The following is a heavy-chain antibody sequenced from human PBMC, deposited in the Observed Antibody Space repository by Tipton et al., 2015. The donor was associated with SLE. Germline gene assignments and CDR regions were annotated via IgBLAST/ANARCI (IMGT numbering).Heavy chain of an antibody. Sequence: TLSLTCTVSGGSISSGDYYWSWIRQPPGKGLEWIGYIYYGGSTYYNPSLKSRVTISVDTSKNQFSLKLSSVTAADTAVYYCARDSSSSGYFDYWGQGTLVTVSS. J-gene: IGHJ4*02. CDR1: GGSISSGDYY. CDR2: IYYGGST. V-gene: IGHV4-30-4*01. D-gene: IGHD6-6*01. CDR3: ARDSSSSGYFDY.